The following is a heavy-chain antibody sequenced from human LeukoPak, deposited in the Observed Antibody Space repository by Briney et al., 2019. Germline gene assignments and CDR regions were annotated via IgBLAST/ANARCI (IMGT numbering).Heavy chain of an antibody. CDR3: ARVGITIFGVVSRAFDI. V-gene: IGHV1-24*01. CDR2: FDPEDGET. Sequence: ASVKVSCKVSGYTLTELSMHWVRQAAGKGREWMGGFDPEDGETIYAQKFQGRVTMTRDTSTSTVYMELSSLRSEDTAVYYCARVGITIFGVVSRAFDIWGQGTMVTVSS. J-gene: IGHJ3*02. D-gene: IGHD3-3*01. CDR1: GYTLTELS.